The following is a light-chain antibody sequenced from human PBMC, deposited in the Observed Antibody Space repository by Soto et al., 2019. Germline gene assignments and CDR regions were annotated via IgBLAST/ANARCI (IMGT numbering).Light chain of an antibody. CDR3: SSYTSTATRV. CDR2: GDH. Sequence: QSVLTQPPSVSGAPGQRVTISCTGSSSNIGAGFDVHWYQHLPGTAPKLLIYGDHNRPSGVPDRFSASKSGTSASLAISGLQAEDEADYYCSSYTSTATRVFGGGTKLTVL. J-gene: IGLJ3*02. V-gene: IGLV1-40*01. CDR1: SSNIGAGFD.